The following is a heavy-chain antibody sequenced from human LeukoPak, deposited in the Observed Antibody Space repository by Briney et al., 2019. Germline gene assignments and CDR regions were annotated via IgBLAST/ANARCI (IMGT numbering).Heavy chain of an antibody. CDR1: GGSISSGSYY. J-gene: IGHJ4*02. CDR3: ARSRSVWGSYIRDY. CDR2: IYTSGST. Sequence: SQTLSLTCTVSGGSISSGSYYWSWIRQPAGKGLEWIGRIYTSGSTNYHPSLKSRVTISVDTSKNQFSLKLSSVTAADTAVYYCARSRSVWGSYIRDYWGQGTLVTVSS. D-gene: IGHD3-16*01. V-gene: IGHV4-61*02.